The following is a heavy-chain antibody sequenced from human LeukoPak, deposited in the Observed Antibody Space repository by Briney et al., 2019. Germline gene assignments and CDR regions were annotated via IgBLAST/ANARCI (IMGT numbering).Heavy chain of an antibody. CDR3: ARGLWFGDENPPYFDY. J-gene: IGHJ4*02. Sequence: PSETLSLTCSVSGGSISSSNYYWSWIRQPAGKGLEWIGRICTSESTNYNPSLKSRVTISVDTSRNQFSLKLSSVTAADTAVYYCARGLWFGDENPPYFDYWGQGILVTVSS. CDR2: ICTSEST. CDR1: GGSISSSNYY. D-gene: IGHD3-10*01. V-gene: IGHV4-61*02.